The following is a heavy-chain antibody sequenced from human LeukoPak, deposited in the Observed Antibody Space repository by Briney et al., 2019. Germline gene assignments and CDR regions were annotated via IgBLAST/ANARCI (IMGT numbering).Heavy chain of an antibody. CDR1: GGSISSYY. CDR3: ARRGWHNWFDP. J-gene: IGHJ5*02. V-gene: IGHV4-4*09. Sequence: SETLFLTCTVSGGSISSYYWTWIRQPPGKGLEWIGYIYTSGSTNYNPSLKSRVTISVDTSKNQFSLKLSSVTAADTAVYYCARRGWHNWFDPWGQGTLVTVSS. CDR2: IYTSGST. D-gene: IGHD2-15*01.